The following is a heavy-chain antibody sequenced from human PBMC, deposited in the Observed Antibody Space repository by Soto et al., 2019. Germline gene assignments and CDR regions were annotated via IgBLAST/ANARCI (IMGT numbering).Heavy chain of an antibody. CDR3: ASHLYSSSTPFDY. CDR1: GGSISSYY. CDR2: IYYSGST. J-gene: IGHJ4*02. Sequence: SETLSLTCTVSGGSISSYYWSWIRQPPGKGLEWIGYIYYSGSTNYNPSLKSRVTISVDTSKNQFSLKLSSVTAADTAVYYCASHLYSSSTPFDYWGQGTLVTVSS. D-gene: IGHD6-6*01. V-gene: IGHV4-59*08.